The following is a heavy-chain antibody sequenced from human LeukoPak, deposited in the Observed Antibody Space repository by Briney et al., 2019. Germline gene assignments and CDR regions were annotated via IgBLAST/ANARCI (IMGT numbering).Heavy chain of an antibody. CDR2: MNPNSGNT. Sequence: GASVKVSCKASGYTFTGYYMHWVRQAPGQGLEWMGWMNPNSGNTGYAQKFQGRVTMTRNTSISTAYMELSSLRSEDTAVYYCARADLYYDILTGYYPPSNWFDPWGQGTLVTVSS. D-gene: IGHD3-9*01. CDR3: ARADLYYDILTGYYPPSNWFDP. V-gene: IGHV1-8*02. CDR1: GYTFTGYY. J-gene: IGHJ5*02.